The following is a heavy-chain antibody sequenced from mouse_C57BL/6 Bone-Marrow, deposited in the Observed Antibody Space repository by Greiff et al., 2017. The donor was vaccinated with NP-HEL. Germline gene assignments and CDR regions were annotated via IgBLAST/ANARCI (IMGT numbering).Heavy chain of an antibody. V-gene: IGHV6-3*01. CDR2: IRLKSDNYAT. Sequence: EVKLMESGGGLVQPGGSMKLSCVASGFTFSNYWMNWVRQSPEKGLEWVAQIRLKSDNYATHYAESVKGRFTISRDDSKSSVYLQMNNLRAEDTGIYYCTLSMMVTTCPAYWGQGTLVTVSA. CDR1: GFTFSNYW. D-gene: IGHD2-3*01. CDR3: TLSMMVTTCPAY. J-gene: IGHJ3*01.